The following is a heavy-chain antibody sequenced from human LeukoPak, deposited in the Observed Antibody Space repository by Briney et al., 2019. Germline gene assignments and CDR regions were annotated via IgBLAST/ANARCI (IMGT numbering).Heavy chain of an antibody. CDR1: GFTFSSYA. J-gene: IGHJ4*02. CDR2: ISGSGGST. V-gene: IGHV3-23*01. CDR3: AKGSEKVVVASYLDY. D-gene: IGHD3-22*01. Sequence: GASLRLSCAASGFTFSSYAMSWVRQAPGKGLEWVSVISGSGGSTYYADSVKGRFTISRDNSKNTLYLQMNSLRAEDTAVYYCAKGSEKVVVASYLDYWGQGTLVTVSS.